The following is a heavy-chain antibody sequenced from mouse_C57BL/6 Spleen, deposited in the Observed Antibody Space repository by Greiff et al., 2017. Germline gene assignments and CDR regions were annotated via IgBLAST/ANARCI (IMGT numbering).Heavy chain of an antibody. CDR2: INPNNGGT. CDR3: ARAEGYYGSSSYYAMDY. D-gene: IGHD1-1*01. CDR1: GYTFTDYN. J-gene: IGHJ4*01. Sequence: VQLKESGPELVKPGASVKIPCKASGYTFTDYNMDWVKQSHGKSLEWIGDINPNNGGTIYNQKFKGKATLTVDKSSSTAYMELRSLTSEDTAVYYCARAEGYYGSSSYYAMDYWGQGTSVTVSS. V-gene: IGHV1-18*01.